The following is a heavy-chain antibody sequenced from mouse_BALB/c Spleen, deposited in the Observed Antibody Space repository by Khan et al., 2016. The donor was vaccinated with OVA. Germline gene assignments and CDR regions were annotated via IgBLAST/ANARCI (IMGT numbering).Heavy chain of an antibody. CDR1: GFSLTDYG. V-gene: IGHV2-6-5*01. CDR3: AKHLILYPYYFDY. Sequence: QVQLKESGPGLVAPSQSLSITCTVSGFSLTDYGVSWIRQPPGKGLEWLGVIWGGGITYYNSALKYRLSISKENSKCQVFLKMNSLQTDDTSMYDWAKHLILYPYYFDYWGQGTTLTVSS. CDR2: IWGGGIT. J-gene: IGHJ2*01.